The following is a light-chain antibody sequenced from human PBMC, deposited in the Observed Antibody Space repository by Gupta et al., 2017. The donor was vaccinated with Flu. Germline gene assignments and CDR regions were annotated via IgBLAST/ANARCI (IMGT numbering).Light chain of an antibody. Sequence: QSALTQPAPVSGSPGQSITISCTGTSSDVGDYNRVSWYQQHPGKAPKVIIYEGRNRPSGVSNRLSGSKSGNTASLTISGLQADDEADYYCSSDTRSKASIIAGVSGGGNKVTVL. CDR3: SSDTRSKASIIAGV. CDR1: SSDVGDYNR. V-gene: IGLV2-14*01. CDR2: EGR. J-gene: IGLJ3*02.